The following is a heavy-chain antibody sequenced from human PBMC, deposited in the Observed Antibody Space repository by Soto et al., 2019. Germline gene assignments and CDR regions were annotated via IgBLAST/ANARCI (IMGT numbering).Heavy chain of an antibody. CDR2: INPNSGGT. J-gene: IGHJ6*02. CDR3: AREGGYSYGSYGMDV. Sequence: ASVKVSCKASGYTFTGYYMHWVRQAPGQGLEWMGWINPNSGGTNYAQKFQGWVTMTRDTSISTAYMELSRLRSDDTAVYYCAREGGYSYGSYGMDVWGQGTTVTVSS. V-gene: IGHV1-2*04. CDR1: GYTFTGYY. D-gene: IGHD5-18*01.